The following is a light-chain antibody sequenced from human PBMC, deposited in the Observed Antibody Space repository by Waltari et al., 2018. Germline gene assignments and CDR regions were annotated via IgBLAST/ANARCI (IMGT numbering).Light chain of an antibody. CDR3: SSYTSSRTVV. V-gene: IGLV2-14*01. CDR2: EVT. J-gene: IGLJ1*01. Sequence: QSALTQPASVSGSPGQSIAISCTGTSGDVGAYNYVSWYQQYPGTAPQVLIYEVTNRPSGVSIRFSGSKSGNTASLTSSGLQPDDEADYYCSSYTSSRTVVFGTGTEVTVL. CDR1: SGDVGAYNY.